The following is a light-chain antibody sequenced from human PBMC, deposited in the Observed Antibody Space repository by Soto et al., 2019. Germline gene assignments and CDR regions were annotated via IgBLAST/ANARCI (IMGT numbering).Light chain of an antibody. Sequence: QLVLTQSPSASASLGASVKLTCTLSSGHSSYAIAWHQQQPEKGPRYLMKLNSDGSHSKGDGIPDRFSGSSSGAERYLTISSLQSEDEADYYCQTWGTGSHVVFGGGTKVT. J-gene: IGLJ2*01. V-gene: IGLV4-69*01. CDR2: LNSDGSH. CDR3: QTWGTGSHVV. CDR1: SGHSSYA.